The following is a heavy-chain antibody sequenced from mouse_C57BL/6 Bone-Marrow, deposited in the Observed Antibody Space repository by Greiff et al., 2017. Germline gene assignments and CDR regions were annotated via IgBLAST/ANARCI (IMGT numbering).Heavy chain of an antibody. CDR3: TRIAY. CDR1: GFNFKDDY. CDR2: IDPSNGDT. V-gene: IGHV14-4*01. J-gene: IGHJ3*01. Sequence: EVQVVESGAELVRPGASVKLSCTASGFNFKDDYMHWVKQRPEQGLEWIGWIDPSNGDTEYAPKFQGKATITVDTSSNTAYLQLSSLTSEDTAVYYCTRIAYGGQGTLVTVSA.